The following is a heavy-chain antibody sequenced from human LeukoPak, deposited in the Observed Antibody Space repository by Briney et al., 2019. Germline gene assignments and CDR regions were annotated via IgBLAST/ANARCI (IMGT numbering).Heavy chain of an antibody. CDR3: ARDRGRDGYNYEAYFQH. Sequence: GGSLRLSCAASGFTFSSYAMSWVRQAPGKGLEWVSAISGSGGSTYYADSVKGRFTISRDNSKNTLYLQMNSLRAEDTAVYYCARDRGRDGYNYEAYFQHWGQGTLVTVSS. V-gene: IGHV3-23*01. J-gene: IGHJ1*01. CDR1: GFTFSSYA. D-gene: IGHD5-24*01. CDR2: ISGSGGST.